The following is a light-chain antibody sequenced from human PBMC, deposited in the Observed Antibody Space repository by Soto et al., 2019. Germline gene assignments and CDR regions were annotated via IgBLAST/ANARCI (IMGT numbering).Light chain of an antibody. CDR3: QQYGSSPGT. CDR1: QSVDSSY. CDR2: GAS. Sequence: EIVLTQSPGTLSLSPGERATLSCRASQSVDSSYLAWFQQKPGQAPRLLIYGASSRATDIPDRFSGSGSGTDFTLTISRLEPEDFRVYYCQQYGSSPGTFGQRTKVEIK. J-gene: IGKJ1*01. V-gene: IGKV3-20*01.